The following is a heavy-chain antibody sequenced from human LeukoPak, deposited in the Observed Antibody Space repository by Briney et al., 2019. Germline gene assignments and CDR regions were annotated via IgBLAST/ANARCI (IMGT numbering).Heavy chain of an antibody. CDR3: ARDLRGSSGYFDY. J-gene: IGHJ4*02. CDR1: GGSVSSDSYY. Sequence: SETLSLTCTVSGGSVSSDSYYWSWIRQPPGKGLEWIGYIYYSGSTNYNPSLKSRVTISVDTSKNQFSLKLSSVTAADTAVYYCARDLRGSSGYFDYWGQGTLVTVSS. V-gene: IGHV4-61*01. D-gene: IGHD3-22*01. CDR2: IYYSGST.